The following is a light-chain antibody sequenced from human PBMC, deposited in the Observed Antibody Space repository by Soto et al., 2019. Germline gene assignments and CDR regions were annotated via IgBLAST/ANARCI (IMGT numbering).Light chain of an antibody. V-gene: IGKV3D-15*01. CDR3: QHYNSYSEA. CDR2: DAS. Sequence: EIVMTQSPAILSVSPGERATLSCTASQSLRSNFLAWYQQKPGQAPRLLIYDASSRAAGIPDRFSGSGSGTEFTLTISSLQPDDFATYYCQHYNSYSEAFGQGTKVDIK. CDR1: QSLRSN. J-gene: IGKJ1*01.